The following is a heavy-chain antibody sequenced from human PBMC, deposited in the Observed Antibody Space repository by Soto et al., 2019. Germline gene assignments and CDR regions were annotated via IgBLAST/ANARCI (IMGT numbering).Heavy chain of an antibody. CDR1: GGSISSGDYY. D-gene: IGHD6-13*01. J-gene: IGHJ5*02. CDR2: IYYSGST. Sequence: SETLSLTCTVSGGSISSGDYYWSWIRQPPGKGLEWIGYIYYSGSTYYNPSLKSRVTISVDTSKNQFSLKLSSVTAADTAVYYCARVVGIAAAGLNWFDPWGQGTLVTVSS. CDR3: ARVVGIAAAGLNWFDP. V-gene: IGHV4-30-4*01.